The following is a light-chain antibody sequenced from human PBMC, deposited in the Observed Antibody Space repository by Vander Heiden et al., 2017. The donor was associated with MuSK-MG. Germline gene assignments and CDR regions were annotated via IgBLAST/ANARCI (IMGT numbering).Light chain of an antibody. Sequence: HSALTQPALLSRPPASSITIPCTGTTSAVWSYNLVSWYQQHPGKAPKLMIYDGSKRPSGVSNRFSGSKSGNTASPTTTGLQAEDEADDYCCSYAGSSTSLEVFGGGTKLTVL. CDR2: DGS. J-gene: IGLJ2*01. CDR1: TSAVWSYNL. CDR3: CSYAGSSTSLEV. V-gene: IGLV2-23*01.